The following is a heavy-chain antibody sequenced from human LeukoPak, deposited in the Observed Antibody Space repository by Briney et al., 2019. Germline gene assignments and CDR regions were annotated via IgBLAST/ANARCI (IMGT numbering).Heavy chain of an antibody. CDR3: ARMEISENVWFGELFSLWFDP. CDR2: IYTSGST. D-gene: IGHD3-10*01. V-gene: IGHV4-4*07. CDR1: GGSISSYY. Sequence: SETLSLTCTVSGGSISSYYWSWIRQPAGKGLEWIGRIYTSGSTNYNPSLKSRVTMSVDTSKNQFSLKLSSVTAADTAVYYCARMEISENVWFGELFSLWFDPWGQGTLVTVSS. J-gene: IGHJ5*02.